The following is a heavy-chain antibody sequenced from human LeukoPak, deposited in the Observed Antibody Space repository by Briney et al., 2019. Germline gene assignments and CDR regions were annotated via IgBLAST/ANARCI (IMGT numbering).Heavy chain of an antibody. CDR3: ARTDLAERADFDY. V-gene: IGHV3-30*03. J-gene: IGHJ4*02. CDR1: GFTFSSYG. Sequence: PGGSLRLSCAASGFTFSSYGMHWVRRAPGKELEWVAVISYDGSNKYYADSVKGRFTISRDNSKNTLYLQMNSLRAEDTAVYYCARTDLAERADFDYWGQGTLVTVSS. D-gene: IGHD1-1*01. CDR2: ISYDGSNK.